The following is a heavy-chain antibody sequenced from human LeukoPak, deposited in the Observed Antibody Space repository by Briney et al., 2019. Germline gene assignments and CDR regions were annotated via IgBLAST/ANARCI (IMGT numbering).Heavy chain of an antibody. J-gene: IGHJ4*02. Sequence: GGSLRLSCAASGFIVSRNYMSWVRQAPGKGLEWVSVIYSGGSTYYADSVQGRFTISRDNSKNTLYLQMNSLRAEDTAVYYCATINRGVTMVRGAYYFDYWGQGTLVTVSS. CDR1: GFIVSRNY. CDR2: IYSGGST. CDR3: ATINRGVTMVRGAYYFDY. D-gene: IGHD3-10*01. V-gene: IGHV3-53*01.